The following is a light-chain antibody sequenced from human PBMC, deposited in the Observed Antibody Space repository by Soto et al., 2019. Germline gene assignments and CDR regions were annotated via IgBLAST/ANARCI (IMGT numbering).Light chain of an antibody. CDR2: DNF. CDR1: SSNIGNNY. V-gene: IGLV1-51*01. J-gene: IGLJ2*01. CDR3: GTWDSSLSADV. Sequence: QSVLTQPPSVSAAPGQQVTVSCSGSSSNIGNNYVSWYQQLPGTAPKLLIYDNFKRPSGIPDRFSGSKSGTSATLGITGLQTGDEVDYYCGTWDSSLSADVFGGGTKVTVL.